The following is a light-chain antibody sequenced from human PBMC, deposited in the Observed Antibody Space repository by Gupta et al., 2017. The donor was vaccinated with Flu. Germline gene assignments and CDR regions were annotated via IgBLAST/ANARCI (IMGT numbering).Light chain of an antibody. CDR1: SSDVGAYDY. Sequence: HSALTQPRSVSGSPGQSVTISCTGTSSDVGAYDYVSWYQQHPGKGLKFIIYDVTKRPSGVPDRFSGSKSGNTASLTISGLQGEDESDYYCCSYAGSYSWVFGGGTKLTVL. CDR3: CSYAGSYSWV. CDR2: DVT. V-gene: IGLV2-11*01. J-gene: IGLJ3*02.